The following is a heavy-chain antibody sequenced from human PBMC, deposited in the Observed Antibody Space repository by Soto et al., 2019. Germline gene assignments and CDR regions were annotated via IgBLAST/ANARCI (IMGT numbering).Heavy chain of an antibody. CDR3: AKVLGSSVPYYYYGMDV. V-gene: IGHV3-30*18. CDR2: ISYDGSNK. Sequence: PGGSLRLSCAASGFTFSSYGMHWVRQAPGKGLEWVAVISYDGSNKYYADSVKGRFTISRDNSKNTLYLQMNSLRAEDTAVYYCAKVLGSSVPYYYYGMDVWGQGTTVTVSS. J-gene: IGHJ6*02. D-gene: IGHD2-15*01. CDR1: GFTFSSYG.